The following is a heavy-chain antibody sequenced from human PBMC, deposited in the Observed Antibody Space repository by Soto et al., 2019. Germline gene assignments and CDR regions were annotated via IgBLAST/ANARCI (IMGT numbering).Heavy chain of an antibody. Sequence: PSETLSLTCTVSGGSFKSGSYSWSWIRQPTGKGLEWIGYVYHTGRTSYNPSLKSRVSISMGTSKNQFSLNLDSVTAADTAVYFCARDFAYFDSWGQGTLVTVSS. V-gene: IGHV4-61*01. J-gene: IGHJ4*02. CDR1: GGSFKSGSYS. CDR3: ARDFAYFDS. D-gene: IGHD3-3*01. CDR2: VYHTGRT.